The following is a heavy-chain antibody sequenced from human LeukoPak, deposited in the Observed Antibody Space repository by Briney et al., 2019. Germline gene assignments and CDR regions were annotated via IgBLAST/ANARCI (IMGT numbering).Heavy chain of an antibody. Sequence: ASVKVSCKASGYTFTGYYMHWVRQAPGQGLEWMGWINPNSGGTNYAQKFQGRVTMTRDTSISTAYMELSRLRSDDTAVYYCARGNPVGYSSGWPYYYYMDVWGKGTTVTVSS. CDR3: ARGNPVGYSSGWPYYYYMDV. D-gene: IGHD6-19*01. V-gene: IGHV1-2*02. J-gene: IGHJ6*03. CDR1: GYTFTGYY. CDR2: INPNSGGT.